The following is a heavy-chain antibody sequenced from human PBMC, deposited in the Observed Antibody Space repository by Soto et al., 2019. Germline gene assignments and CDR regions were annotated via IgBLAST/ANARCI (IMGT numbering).Heavy chain of an antibody. CDR3: ARNSGIQLAYEYFQH. D-gene: IGHD5-18*01. CDR2: IIPIFGTA. V-gene: IGHV1-69*13. CDR1: GGTFSSYA. Sequence: ASVKVSCKASGGTFSSYAISWVRQAPGQGLEWMGGIIPIFGTANYAQKFQGRVTITADESTSTAYMELSSLRSEDTAVYYCARNSGIQLAYEYFQHWGQGTLVTAPQ. J-gene: IGHJ1*01.